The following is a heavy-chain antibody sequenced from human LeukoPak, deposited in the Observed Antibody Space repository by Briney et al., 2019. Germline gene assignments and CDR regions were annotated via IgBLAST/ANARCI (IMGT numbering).Heavy chain of an antibody. Sequence: KPSETLSLTCTVSGGSISSYYWSWIRQPPGKGLEWIGYIYYSGSINYNPSLKSRVTISVDTSKNQFSLKLSSVTAADPAVYYCARHAGGLDSSGWYPGFDYWGQGTLVTVSS. CDR2: IYYSGSI. CDR3: ARHAGGLDSSGWYPGFDY. J-gene: IGHJ4*02. CDR1: GGSISSYY. V-gene: IGHV4-59*08. D-gene: IGHD6-19*01.